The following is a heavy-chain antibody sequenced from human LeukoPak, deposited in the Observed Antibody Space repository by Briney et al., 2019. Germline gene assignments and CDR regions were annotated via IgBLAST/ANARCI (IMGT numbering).Heavy chain of an antibody. V-gene: IGHV3-23*01. CDR1: GFTFSTYA. D-gene: IGHD2-2*01. CDR3: AKRPDCSTTNCFRFEY. CDR2: ISGDGGST. J-gene: IGHJ4*02. Sequence: GSLRLSCSASGFTFSTYAMSWVRQAPGQGLEWVSSISGDGGSTYYAESVKGRFTISRDNSKNTLYLQMNSLRAEDTAVYYCAKRPDCSTTNCFRFEYWGQGTLVTVSS.